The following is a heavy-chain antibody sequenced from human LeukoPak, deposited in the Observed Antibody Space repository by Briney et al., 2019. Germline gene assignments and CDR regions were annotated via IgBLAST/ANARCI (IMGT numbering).Heavy chain of an antibody. D-gene: IGHD3-22*01. CDR1: GGSFSGYY. CDR3: ARKDRGYYRHGTFDY. J-gene: IGHJ4*02. V-gene: IGHV4-34*01. Sequence: PSETLSLTCAVYGGSFSGYYWSWIRQPPGEGLEWIGEINHSGSTNNNPSLKSRVTISVDTSKNQFSLKLSSVTAADTAVYYCARKDRGYYRHGTFDYWGQGTLVTVSS. CDR2: INHSGST.